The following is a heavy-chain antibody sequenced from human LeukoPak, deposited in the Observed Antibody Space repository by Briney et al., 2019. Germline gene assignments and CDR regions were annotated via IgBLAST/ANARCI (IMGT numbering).Heavy chain of an antibody. V-gene: IGHV1-24*01. J-gene: IGHJ4*02. CDR3: ANRGSDFWSGFDY. Sequence: SVKVSCKLSGNTLRELPIQWVPHGGGRGLEWMAGFDPENAELVYAQQFQGRVTMTEDTSTTRAHMKLARLTSGDTALFYWANRGSDFWSGFDYWGQGTQVTVSS. CDR2: FDPENAEL. CDR1: GNTLRELP. D-gene: IGHD3-3*01.